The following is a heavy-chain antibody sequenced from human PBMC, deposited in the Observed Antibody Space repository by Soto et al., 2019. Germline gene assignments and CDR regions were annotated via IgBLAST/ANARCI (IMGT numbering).Heavy chain of an antibody. D-gene: IGHD3-3*01. CDR3: TSVRAYYDFWSGYVRDDY. V-gene: IGHV3-15*01. J-gene: IGHJ4*02. Sequence: GGSLRLSCAASGFTFSNAWMSWVRQAPGKGLKKVGRIKSKTDGGTTDYAAPVKGRFTISRDDSKNTLYLQMNSLKTEDTAVYYFTSVRAYYDFWSGYVRDDYWGQGTLVTVSS. CDR2: IKSKTDGGTT. CDR1: GFTFSNAW.